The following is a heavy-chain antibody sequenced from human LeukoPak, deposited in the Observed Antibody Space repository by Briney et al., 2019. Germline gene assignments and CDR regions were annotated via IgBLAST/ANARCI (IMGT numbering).Heavy chain of an antibody. CDR1: GGTFSSYA. V-gene: IGHV1-69*13. J-gene: IGHJ4*02. CDR2: IIPIFGTA. CDR3: AREPQDYDFWSGYYFDY. D-gene: IGHD3-3*01. Sequence: GASVKVSCKASGGTFSSYAISWVRQAPGQGLEWMGGIIPIFGTANYAQKFQGRVTITADESTSTAYMELSSLRSEDTAVYYCAREPQDYDFWSGYYFDYWGQGTLVTVSS.